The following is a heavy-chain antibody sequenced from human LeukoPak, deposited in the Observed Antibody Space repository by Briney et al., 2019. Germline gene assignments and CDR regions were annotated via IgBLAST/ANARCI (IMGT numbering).Heavy chain of an antibody. D-gene: IGHD2-2*01. CDR1: GGTFSSYA. J-gene: IGHJ4*02. CDR3: AGGKYCSSTSCYFYYDSSGHAY. V-gene: IGHV1-69*05. CDR2: IIPIFGTA. Sequence: SVKVSCKASGGTFSSYAISWVRQAPGQGLEWMGGIIPIFGTANYAQKFQGRVTITTDESTSTAYMELSSLRSEDTAVYYCAGGKYCSSTSCYFYYDSSGHAYWGQGTLVTVSS.